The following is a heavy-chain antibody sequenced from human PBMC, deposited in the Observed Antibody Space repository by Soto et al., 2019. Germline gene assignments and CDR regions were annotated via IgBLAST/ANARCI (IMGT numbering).Heavy chain of an antibody. Sequence: LSLTCAVSGYSISSGYYWGWIRQPPGKGLEWIGSIYHSGSTYYNPSLKSRVTISVDTSKNQFSLKLSSVTAADTAVYYCARVGSGSYYGYYFDYWGQGTLVTVSS. V-gene: IGHV4-38-2*01. CDR1: GYSISSGYY. J-gene: IGHJ4*02. CDR2: IYHSGST. D-gene: IGHD3-10*01. CDR3: ARVGSGSYYGYYFDY.